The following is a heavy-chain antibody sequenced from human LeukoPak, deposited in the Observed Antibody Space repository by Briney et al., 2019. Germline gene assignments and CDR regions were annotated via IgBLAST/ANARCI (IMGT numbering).Heavy chain of an antibody. CDR3: ARLKTVTTLLGFDY. V-gene: IGHV1-18*01. D-gene: IGHD4-17*01. CDR2: ISAYNGNT. J-gene: IGHJ4*02. Sequence: ASVKVSCKASGYTFTSYGISWVRQAPGQGLEWVGWISAYNGNTNYAQKLQGRVTMTTDTSTSTAYMELRSLRSDDTAVYYCARLKTVTTLLGFDYWGQGTLVTVSS. CDR1: GYTFTSYG.